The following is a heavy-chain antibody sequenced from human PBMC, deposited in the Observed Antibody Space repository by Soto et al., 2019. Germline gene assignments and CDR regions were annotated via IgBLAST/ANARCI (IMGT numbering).Heavy chain of an antibody. J-gene: IGHJ4*02. V-gene: IGHV3-23*01. Sequence: PGGSLRLSCAASGFTFSSYAMSWVRQAPGKGLEWVSAISGSGGSTYYADSVKGRFTISRDNSKNTLYLQMNSLRAEDTAIYYCARGRGCSSSSCYDDHWGQGTPVTVSS. CDR2: ISGSGGST. CDR3: ARGRGCSSSSCYDDH. CDR1: GFTFSSYA. D-gene: IGHD2-2*01.